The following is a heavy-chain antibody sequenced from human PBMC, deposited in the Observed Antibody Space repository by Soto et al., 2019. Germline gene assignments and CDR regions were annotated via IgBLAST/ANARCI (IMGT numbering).Heavy chain of an antibody. CDR2: IYYSGST. CDR1: GGSISSSSYY. J-gene: IGHJ5*02. D-gene: IGHD3-10*01. Sequence: QLQLQESGPGLVKPSETLSLTCTVSGGSISSSSYYWGWIRQPPGKGLEWIGSIYYSGSTYYNPSLKSRVTISVDTSKNQFSLKLSSVTAADTAVYYCARTGLSSYYGSGSPYGWFDPWGQGTLVTVSS. V-gene: IGHV4-39*01. CDR3: ARTGLSSYYGSGSPYGWFDP.